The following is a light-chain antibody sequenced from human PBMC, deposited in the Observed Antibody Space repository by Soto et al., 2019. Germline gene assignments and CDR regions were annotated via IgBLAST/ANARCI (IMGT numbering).Light chain of an antibody. CDR2: DVS. CDR3: SSYTSSSTVV. CDR1: SSDVGGYNY. Sequence: QSALTRPASVSGSPGQSITISCTGTSSDVGGYNYVSWYQQHPGKAPKLMIYDVSNRPSGVSNRFSGSKSGNTASLTISGLRAEDEADYYCSSYTSSSTVVFGGGTKLTVL. V-gene: IGLV2-14*01. J-gene: IGLJ2*01.